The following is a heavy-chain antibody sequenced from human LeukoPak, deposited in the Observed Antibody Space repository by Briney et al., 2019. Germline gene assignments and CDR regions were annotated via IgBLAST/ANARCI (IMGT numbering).Heavy chain of an antibody. J-gene: IGHJ4*02. Sequence: SVKVSCKASGFTFTSSAMQWVRQARGQRLEWIGWIVVGSGNTNHAQKFQERVTITRDMSTSTAYMELSSLRSEDTAVYYCAAEDTSSGWYGVDYWGQGTLVTVSS. CDR1: GFTFTSSA. CDR2: IVVGSGNT. D-gene: IGHD6-19*01. CDR3: AAEDTSSGWYGVDY. V-gene: IGHV1-58*02.